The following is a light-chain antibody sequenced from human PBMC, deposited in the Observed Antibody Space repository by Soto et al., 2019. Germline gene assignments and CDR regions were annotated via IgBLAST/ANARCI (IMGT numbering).Light chain of an antibody. CDR1: QSVSSSY. CDR3: QQYGSSYT. V-gene: IGKV3-20*01. CDR2: GAS. J-gene: IGKJ2*01. Sequence: EIVLTQSPGTLSLSPGERATLSCRASQSVSSSYLAWYQQKPGQAPRLLIYGASSKATGIPDRFSGSWSGTDFTITISRLEPEDFAVYYCQQYGSSYTFGQETKLEIK.